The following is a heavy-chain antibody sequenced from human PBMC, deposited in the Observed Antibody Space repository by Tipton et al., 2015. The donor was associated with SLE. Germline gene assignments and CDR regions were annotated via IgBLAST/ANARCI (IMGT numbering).Heavy chain of an antibody. CDR3: ARGPYYDILTGYFDY. J-gene: IGHJ4*02. CDR1: GYSISSGYY. CDR2: IYHSGST. V-gene: IGHV4-38-2*02. D-gene: IGHD3-9*01. Sequence: GLVKPSETLSLICTVSGYSISSGYYWGWIRQPPGKGLEWIGSIYHSGSTYYNPSLKSRVTISVDTSKNQFSLKLSSVTAADTAVYYCARGPYYDILTGYFDYWGQGTLVTVSS.